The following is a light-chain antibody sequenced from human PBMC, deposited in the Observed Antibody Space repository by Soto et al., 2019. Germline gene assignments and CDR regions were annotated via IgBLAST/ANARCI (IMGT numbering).Light chain of an antibody. CDR1: QSVTSNY. CDR2: GAS. CDR3: QHYVTSLTT. Sequence: EIVLTQSPGTLSLSPGERATLSCGASQSVTSNYLAWYQQKPGQASRLLIFGASIRVKGIPDRFIGSGSGTDFTLTISRLEPEDFAVYYCQHYVTSLTTFGQGTKVEVK. J-gene: IGKJ1*01. V-gene: IGKV3-20*01.